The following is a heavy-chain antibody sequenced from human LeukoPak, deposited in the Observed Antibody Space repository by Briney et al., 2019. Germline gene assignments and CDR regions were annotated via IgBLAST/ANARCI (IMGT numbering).Heavy chain of an antibody. D-gene: IGHD2-15*01. Sequence: GASVTVSFKASGYTFTTYYMHWVRQAPGQGLEWMGVINPSGGSTSYAQKFQGRVTMTRDTSTSTVYMELSSLTSEDTAVYYCARDRGWFDPWGQGTLVTVSS. CDR3: ARDRGWFDP. V-gene: IGHV1-46*01. J-gene: IGHJ5*02. CDR2: INPSGGST. CDR1: GYTFTTYY.